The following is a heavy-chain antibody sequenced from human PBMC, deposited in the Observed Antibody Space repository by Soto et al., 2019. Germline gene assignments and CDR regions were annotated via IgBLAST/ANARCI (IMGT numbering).Heavy chain of an antibody. V-gene: IGHV3-64*01. CDR2: LSSNGGNT. D-gene: IGHD3-3*01. CDR1: GFTFSSYA. CDR3: ASGVVSDFWSGLRGYYYMDA. Sequence: EVQLVESGGGLVQPGGSLRLACAASGFTFSSYAMDWVRQPPGKGLEYVSALSSNGGNTDYANSVKGRFTISRDNSKYSVSRQMGSLRTHDMAVYYCASGVVSDFWSGLRGYYYMDALGKGTTVTFSS. J-gene: IGHJ6*03.